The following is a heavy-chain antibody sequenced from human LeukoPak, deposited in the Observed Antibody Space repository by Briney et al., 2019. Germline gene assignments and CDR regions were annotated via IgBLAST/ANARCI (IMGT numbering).Heavy chain of an antibody. J-gene: IGHJ4*02. CDR3: ARESEYSPFDY. V-gene: IGHV3-66*01. CDR1: GFTFSSYT. CDR2: IYSGGST. D-gene: IGHD6-6*01. Sequence: PGGSLRLSCAASGFTFSSYTMNWVRQAPGKGLEWVSIIYSGGSTYYADSVKGRFTISRDNAKNSLYLQMNSLRDEDTAVYYCARESEYSPFDYWGQGTLVTVSS.